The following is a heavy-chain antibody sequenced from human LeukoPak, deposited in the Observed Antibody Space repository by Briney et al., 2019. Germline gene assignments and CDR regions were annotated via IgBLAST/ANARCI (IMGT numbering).Heavy chain of an antibody. V-gene: IGHV4-34*01. J-gene: IGHJ3*02. CDR1: GGSFSGYY. D-gene: IGHD6-6*01. CDR3: ARADTQLGAFDI. CDR2: INHSGST. Sequence: SETLSLTCAVYGGSFSGYYWSWIRQPPGKGLEWIGEINHSGSTNYNPSLKSRVTISVDTSKNQFSLKLSSVTAADTAVYYCARADTQLGAFDIWGQGTMVTVSS.